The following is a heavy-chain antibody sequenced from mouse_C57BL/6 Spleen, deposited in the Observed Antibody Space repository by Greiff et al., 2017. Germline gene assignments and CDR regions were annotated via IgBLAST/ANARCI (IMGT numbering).Heavy chain of an antibody. CDR3: ARPLITTVAPWFAY. V-gene: IGHV1-55*01. Sequence: VQLQQPGAELVKPGASVKMSCKASGYTFTSYWITWVKQRPGQGLEWIGDIYPGSGSTNYNEKFKSKATLTVDTSSSTAYMQLSSLTSGDSAVYYCARPLITTVAPWFAYWGQGTLVTVSA. CDR1: GYTFTSYW. D-gene: IGHD1-1*01. J-gene: IGHJ3*01. CDR2: IYPGSGST.